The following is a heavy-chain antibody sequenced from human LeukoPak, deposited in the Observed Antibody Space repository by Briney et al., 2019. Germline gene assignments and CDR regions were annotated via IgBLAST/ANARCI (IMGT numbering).Heavy chain of an antibody. D-gene: IGHD5-24*01. J-gene: IGHJ4*02. CDR3: ARGAGDGWYYFDY. V-gene: IGHV1-69*06. CDR1: GGTFSSYA. Sequence: ASVKVSCKASGGTFSSYAISWVRQAPGQGLEWTGGIIPIFGTANYAQKFQGRVTITADKSTSTAYMELSSLRSEDTAVYYCARGAGDGWYYFDYWGQGTLVTVSS. CDR2: IIPIFGTA.